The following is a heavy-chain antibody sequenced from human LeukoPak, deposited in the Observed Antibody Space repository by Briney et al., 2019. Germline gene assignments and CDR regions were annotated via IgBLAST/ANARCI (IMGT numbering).Heavy chain of an antibody. CDR3: STVVDTLLYRDG. CDR1: RYTLTVYY. D-gene: IGHD3-10*01. CDR2: INPNSGGT. V-gene: IGHV1-2*02. Sequence: SVKVSCKASRYTLTVYYMHWVRQAPKQGLEWIGWINPNSGGTNYAQKFQRSVTMTRHTSIHTPHRELSTDRSYGTPVYLRSTVVDTLLYRDGWGKGTTVTVSS. J-gene: IGHJ6*03.